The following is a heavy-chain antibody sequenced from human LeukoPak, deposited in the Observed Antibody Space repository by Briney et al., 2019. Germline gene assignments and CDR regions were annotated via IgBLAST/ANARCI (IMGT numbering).Heavy chain of an antibody. Sequence: SVKVSCKASGYTFTSYDINWVRQATGQGLEWMGGIIPIFGTANYAQKFQGRVTITTDESTSTAYMELSSLRSEDTAVYYCARDKRGPYDSSGYFNAFDIWGQGTMVTVSS. D-gene: IGHD3-22*01. J-gene: IGHJ3*02. CDR3: ARDKRGPYDSSGYFNAFDI. CDR2: IIPIFGTA. CDR1: GYTFTSYD. V-gene: IGHV1-69*05.